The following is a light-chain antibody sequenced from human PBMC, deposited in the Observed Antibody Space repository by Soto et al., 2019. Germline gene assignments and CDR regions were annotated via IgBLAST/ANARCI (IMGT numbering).Light chain of an antibody. Sequence: DIQMTQSPSTLSASVGDSVTITCRASQSISSWLAWYQQKPGKAPKLLIYDASSLESGVPSRFSGSGSGTEFTLTISSLQPDDFATYYCQQYNSYPWTFGQGTKVGIK. CDR1: QSISSW. V-gene: IGKV1-5*01. CDR3: QQYNSYPWT. CDR2: DAS. J-gene: IGKJ1*01.